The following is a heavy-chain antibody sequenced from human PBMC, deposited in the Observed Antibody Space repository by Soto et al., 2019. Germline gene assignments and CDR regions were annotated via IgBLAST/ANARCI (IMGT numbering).Heavy chain of an antibody. D-gene: IGHD4-17*01. V-gene: IGHV4-59*02. CDR3: AGGGMTTVPY. CDR1: SSSVSSYY. J-gene: IGHJ4*02. Sequence: SETLSLTCTVSSSSVSSYYWNWIRQSPGKGLEWIGYIYYSGYTNYNPSLKSRITISVDTSKNQFSLKLSSVTPADTAVYYCAGGGMTTVPYWGQGTLVTVSS. CDR2: IYYSGYT.